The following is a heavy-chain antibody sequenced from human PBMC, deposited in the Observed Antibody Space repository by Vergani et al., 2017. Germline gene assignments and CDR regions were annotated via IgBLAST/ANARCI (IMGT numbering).Heavy chain of an antibody. D-gene: IGHD5-12*01. J-gene: IGHJ2*01. CDR2: IYYSGST. CDR1: GGSISSYY. Sequence: QVQLPESGPGLVKPSETLSLTCTVSGGSISSYYWSWIRQPPGKGLEWIGYIYYSGSTNYNPSLKSRVTISVDTSKNQFSLKLSSVTAADTAVYYCARVGLKTQATIKFSSYWYFDLWGRGTLVTVSS. V-gene: IGHV4-59*08. CDR3: ARVGLKTQATIKFSSYWYFDL.